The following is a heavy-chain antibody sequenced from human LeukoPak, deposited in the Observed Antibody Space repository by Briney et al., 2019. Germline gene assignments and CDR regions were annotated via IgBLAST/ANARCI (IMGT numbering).Heavy chain of an antibody. D-gene: IGHD1-14*01. V-gene: IGHV3-74*01. CDR3: ARGGVNPVDH. CDR2: MNEYSTTI. Sequence: GGSLRVSCAASGFPFNSFWMHWVRQAPGKGLVWVSDMNEYSTTIRYADSVKGRFSISRDNAKSILYLQMNNLRAEDTAMYFCARGGVNPVDHWGQGTLDTVSS. J-gene: IGHJ4*02. CDR1: GFPFNSFW.